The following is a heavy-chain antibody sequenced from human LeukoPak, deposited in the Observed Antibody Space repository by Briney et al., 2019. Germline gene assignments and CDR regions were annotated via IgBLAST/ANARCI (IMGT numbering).Heavy chain of an antibody. CDR1: GGSFSGYY. Sequence: SETLSLTCAVYGGSFSGYYWSWIRQPPGKGLEWIGEINHSGSTNYNPSLKSRVTIAVDTSKNQFSRKLSPVTAADTAVYYCARIAARSDYWGQGTLVTVSS. J-gene: IGHJ4*02. D-gene: IGHD6-6*01. CDR2: INHSGST. CDR3: ARIAARSDY. V-gene: IGHV4-34*01.